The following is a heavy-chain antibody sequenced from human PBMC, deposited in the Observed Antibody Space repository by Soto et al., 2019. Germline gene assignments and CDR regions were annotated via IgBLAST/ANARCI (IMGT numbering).Heavy chain of an antibody. D-gene: IGHD3-22*01. V-gene: IGHV5-51*01. CDR2: IFPSDSDT. Sequence: GESLKISCRTSGYRFTSYWIAWVRQMPGKGLEWMGIIFPSDSDTRYSPSFQGQVTISADRSTSTVFLQWASLKASDTAVYFCARKDKSGYFDWFDPWGQGTLVTVSS. J-gene: IGHJ5*02. CDR3: ARKDKSGYFDWFDP. CDR1: GYRFTSYW.